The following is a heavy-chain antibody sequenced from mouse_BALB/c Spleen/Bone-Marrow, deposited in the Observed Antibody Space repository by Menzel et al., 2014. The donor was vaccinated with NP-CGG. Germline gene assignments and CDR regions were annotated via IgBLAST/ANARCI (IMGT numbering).Heavy chain of an antibody. Sequence: VQLQQSGAELVKPGASVKLSCTASGFNIKDTYMHWVKQRPEQGLEWIGRIDPGSGSTNQNEKFKDKATLTADTSSNTAYMELSSLTSDDSAVYFCARYDGYLDYWGQGTTLTVSS. J-gene: IGHJ2*01. D-gene: IGHD2-3*01. CDR3: ARYDGYLDY. CDR1: GFNIKDTY. V-gene: IGHV14-3*02. CDR2: IDPGSGST.